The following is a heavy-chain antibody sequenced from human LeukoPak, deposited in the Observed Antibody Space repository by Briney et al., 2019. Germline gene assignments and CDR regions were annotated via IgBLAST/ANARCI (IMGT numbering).Heavy chain of an antibody. Sequence: GGSLRLSCAASGFTFSDYYMSWIRQAPGKGLEWVSYISSSGSTIHQADSVKGRFTITRDNAKNSLYLQMNSLRAEDTAVYYCARVWYSGSYPVNYWGQGTLVTVSS. D-gene: IGHD1-26*01. V-gene: IGHV3-11*01. CDR3: ARVWYSGSYPVNY. CDR1: GFTFSDYY. CDR2: ISSSGSTI. J-gene: IGHJ4*02.